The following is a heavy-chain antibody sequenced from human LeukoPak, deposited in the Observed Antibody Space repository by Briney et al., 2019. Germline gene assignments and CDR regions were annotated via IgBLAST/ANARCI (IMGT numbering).Heavy chain of an antibody. J-gene: IGHJ4*02. D-gene: IGHD3-16*02. Sequence: GGSLRLSCAASGFTFSSYEMNWVRQAPGKGLEWVSYISSSGNTIFYADSVKGRFTVSRDNAKNSLYLQLNSLRADDTAVYYVVLSYQGYFDHWGQGTLVTVSS. CDR1: GFTFSSYE. CDR2: ISSSGNTI. V-gene: IGHV3-48*03. CDR3: VLSYQGYFDH.